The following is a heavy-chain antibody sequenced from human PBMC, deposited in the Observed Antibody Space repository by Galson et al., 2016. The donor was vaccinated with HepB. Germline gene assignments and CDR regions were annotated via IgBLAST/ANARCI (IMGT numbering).Heavy chain of an antibody. CDR2: INRDGSER. Sequence: ASGFTFSSYWMSWVRQAPGKGLEWVANINRDGSERNYVDSVKGRFTISRDNAKNLLYLQMNSLRAEDTAVYYCARSKGIAAAVGTFDYWGQGTLVTVSS. CDR1: GFTFSSYW. CDR3: ARSKGIAAAVGTFDY. V-gene: IGHV3-7*01. D-gene: IGHD6-13*01. J-gene: IGHJ4*02.